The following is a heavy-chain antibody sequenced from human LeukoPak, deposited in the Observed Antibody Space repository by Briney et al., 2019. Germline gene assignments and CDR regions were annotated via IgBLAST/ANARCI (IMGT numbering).Heavy chain of an antibody. CDR3: ARARIIMVRGVIIGNWFDP. V-gene: IGHV4-61*02. CDR2: IYTSGST. D-gene: IGHD3-10*01. Sequence: SETLSLTCTVSGGSISSGSYYWSWIRQPAGKGLEWIGRIYTSGSTNYNPSLKSRVTISVDTSKNQFSLKLSSVTAADTAVYYCARARIIMVRGVIIGNWFDPWGQGTLVTVSS. CDR1: GGSISSGSYY. J-gene: IGHJ5*02.